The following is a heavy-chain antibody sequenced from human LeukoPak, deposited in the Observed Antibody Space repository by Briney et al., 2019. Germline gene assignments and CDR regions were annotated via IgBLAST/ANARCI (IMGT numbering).Heavy chain of an antibody. V-gene: IGHV3-7*01. CDR3: ARDLSTLSSAPDY. D-gene: IGHD6-19*01. CDR1: GFTFNSCW. CDR2: INPDGRDT. Sequence: PGGSLRLSCVVSGFTFNSCWMNWVRQAPGKGLEWVAHINPDGRDTYYVDSVKGRFTISRDNSKNTLYLQMNSLRAEDTAVYYCARDLSTLSSAPDYWGQGTLVTVSS. J-gene: IGHJ4*02.